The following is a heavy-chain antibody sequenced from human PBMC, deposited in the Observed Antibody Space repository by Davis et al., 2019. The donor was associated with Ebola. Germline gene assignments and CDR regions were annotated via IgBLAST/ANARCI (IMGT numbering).Heavy chain of an antibody. CDR2: INPSGGST. J-gene: IGHJ6*02. CDR1: GYTFTSYY. Sequence: ASVKVSCKASGYTFTSYYMHWVRQAPGQGLEWMGIINPSGGSTSYAQKFQGRVTMTRDTSTSTVYMELSSLRSEDTAVYYCARDREGDIVVVVAATIYYYYGMDVWGQGTTVTVSS. CDR3: ARDREGDIVVVVAATIYYYYGMDV. D-gene: IGHD2-15*01. V-gene: IGHV1-46*01.